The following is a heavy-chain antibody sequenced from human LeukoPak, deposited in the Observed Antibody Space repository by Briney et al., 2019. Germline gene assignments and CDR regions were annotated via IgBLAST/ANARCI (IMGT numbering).Heavy chain of an antibody. D-gene: IGHD6-13*01. Sequence: GGSLRLSCAASGFTFSNYWMHWVRQAPGKGLVWVSHFNYDGSRTTYADSVKGRFTISRDNAKSTLYVQMNSLRAEDTALYYCARGDRYSSSPTFDIWGQGTMVTVSS. CDR2: FNYDGSRT. V-gene: IGHV3-74*01. J-gene: IGHJ3*02. CDR3: ARGDRYSSSPTFDI. CDR1: GFTFSNYW.